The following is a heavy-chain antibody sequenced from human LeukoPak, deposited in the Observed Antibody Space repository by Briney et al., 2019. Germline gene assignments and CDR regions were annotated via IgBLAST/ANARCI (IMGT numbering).Heavy chain of an antibody. D-gene: IGHD6-13*01. Sequence: SETLSHTCAVYGGSFSGYYWSWIRQPPGKGLEWIGEINHSGSTNYNPSLKSRVTISVDTSKNQFSLKLSSVTAADTAVYYCARAGTAAAGHNWFDPWGQGTLVTVSS. CDR3: ARAGTAAAGHNWFDP. CDR2: INHSGST. CDR1: GGSFSGYY. J-gene: IGHJ5*02. V-gene: IGHV4-34*01.